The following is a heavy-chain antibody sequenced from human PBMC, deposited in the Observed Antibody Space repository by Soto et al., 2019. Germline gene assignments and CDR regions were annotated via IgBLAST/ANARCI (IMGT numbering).Heavy chain of an antibody. J-gene: IGHJ3*02. D-gene: IGHD1-26*01. V-gene: IGHV1-69*02. CDR3: ATRVGATNDAFDI. CDR2: IIPILGIA. CDR1: GGTFSSYT. Sequence: SVKVSCKASGGTFSSYTISWVRQAPGQGLEWMGRIIPILGIANYAQKFQGRVTITADKSTSTAYMELSSLRSEDTAVYYSATRVGATNDAFDIWGQGTMVTVSS.